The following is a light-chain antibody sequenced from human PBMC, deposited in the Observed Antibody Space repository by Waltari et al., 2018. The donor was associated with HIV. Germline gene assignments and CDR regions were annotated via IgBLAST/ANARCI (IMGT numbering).Light chain of an antibody. CDR3: QQYNSYSWT. CDR2: KAS. V-gene: IGKV1-5*03. Sequence: DIQMTQSPSTLSASVGDRVTITCRASQSISSWLAWYQQKPGKAPKLLIYKASSLESGVPSRFSGSGSGTEFTLTISSLQPDDVGTYYCQQYNSYSWTFGQGTKVEIK. J-gene: IGKJ1*01. CDR1: QSISSW.